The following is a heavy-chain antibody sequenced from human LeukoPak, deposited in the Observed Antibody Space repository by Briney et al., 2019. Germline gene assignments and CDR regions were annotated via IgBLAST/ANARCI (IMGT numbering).Heavy chain of an antibody. CDR3: ARQGSGTLSDYWFDP. CDR2: IYPDDYDT. V-gene: IGHV5-51*01. Sequence: GESLKISCKGSGYNFTRYWIGWVRQMPGKGLEWMGIIYPDDYDTRYSPSFQGQVTISADKSITTAYLQWSSLKASDTAMYYCARQGSGTLSDYWFDPWGQGTLVTVSS. CDR1: GYNFTRYW. J-gene: IGHJ5*02. D-gene: IGHD2-21*02.